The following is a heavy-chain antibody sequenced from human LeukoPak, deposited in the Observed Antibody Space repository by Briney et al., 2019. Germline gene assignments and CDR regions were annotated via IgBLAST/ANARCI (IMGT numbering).Heavy chain of an antibody. Sequence: SATLSLTCTVAGYSISSGYYWGWIRQPPGKGLEWIGSIYHSGSTYYNPSLKSRVTISVDTSKNQFSLKLSSVTAADTAVYYCARVLGPFDYWGQGTLVTVSS. CDR1: GYSISSGYY. CDR3: ARVLGPFDY. J-gene: IGHJ4*02. CDR2: IYHSGST. V-gene: IGHV4-38-2*02.